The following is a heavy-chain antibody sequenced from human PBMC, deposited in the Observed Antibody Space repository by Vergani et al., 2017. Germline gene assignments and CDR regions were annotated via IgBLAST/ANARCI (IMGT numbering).Heavy chain of an antibody. CDR2: IGKDGINT. D-gene: IGHD2-21*02. CDR3: AKYLRDSTDGLPNS. Sequence: QVQLVESAGGVVQPGGSLRLSCAALGFTFSIFGMHGIGQAPGKGLEWLVYIGKDGINTRYRDAVKGRFTVSRDTSKDRLYLQMDSLRSKDTALYYCAKYLRDSTDGLPNSWGPGTLVIVSS. V-gene: IGHV3-30*02. J-gene: IGHJ4*02. CDR1: GFTFSIFG.